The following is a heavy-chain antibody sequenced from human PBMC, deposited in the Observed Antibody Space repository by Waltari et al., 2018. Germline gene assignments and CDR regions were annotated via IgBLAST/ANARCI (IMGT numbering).Heavy chain of an antibody. CDR1: GGSFSGYY. CDR2: SNHSGST. J-gene: IGHJ6*02. CDR3: ARVNIVVVPAAMRYYYYGMDV. V-gene: IGHV4-34*01. Sequence: QVQLQQWGAGLLKPSETLSLTCAVYGGSFSGYYWSWIRQPPGKGLGWIGESNHSGSTNYNPSLKSRVTISVDTSKNQFSLKLSSVTAADTAVYYCARVNIVVVPAAMRYYYYGMDVWGQGTTVTVSS. D-gene: IGHD2-2*01.